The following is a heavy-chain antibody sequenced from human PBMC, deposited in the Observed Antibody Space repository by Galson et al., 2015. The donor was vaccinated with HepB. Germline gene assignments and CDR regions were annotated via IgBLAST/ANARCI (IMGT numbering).Heavy chain of an antibody. CDR3: ARYSGYEKRPQDY. CDR1: GYSFTSYW. J-gene: IGHJ4*02. V-gene: IGHV5-51*03. Sequence: QSGAEVKKPGESLKISCNGSGYSFTSYWIGWVRQMPGKGLGWMGIIYPGDSGTRYSPSFQGQVTISADKSISTAYLQWSSLKASDTAMYYCARYSGYEKRPQDYWGQGTLVTVSS. D-gene: IGHD5-12*01. CDR2: IYPGDSGT.